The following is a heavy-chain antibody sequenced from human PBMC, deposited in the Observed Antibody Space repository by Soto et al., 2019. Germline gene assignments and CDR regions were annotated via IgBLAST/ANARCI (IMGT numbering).Heavy chain of an antibody. V-gene: IGHV3-33*01. D-gene: IGHD5-12*01. CDR2: IKYDGSNK. CDR1: GFIFSSYG. CDR3: ARVKQGRGGYDSPFDY. Sequence: QVQLVESGGGVVQPGGSLRRSCAPSGFIFSSYGMHWVRQAPGKGLEWVAVIKYDGSNKYYADSVKGRFTISRDNSKNTLYLAMNSLRAEDTAVYYCARVKQGRGGYDSPFDYWGQGTLVTVSS. J-gene: IGHJ4*02.